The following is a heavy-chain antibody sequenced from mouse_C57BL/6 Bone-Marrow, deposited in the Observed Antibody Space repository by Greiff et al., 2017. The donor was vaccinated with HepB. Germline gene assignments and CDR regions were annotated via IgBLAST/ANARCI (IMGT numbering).Heavy chain of an antibody. Sequence: VQLKESEGGLVQPGSSMKLSCTASGFTFSDYYMAWVRQVPEKGLEWVANINYDGSSTYYLDSLKSRFIISRDNAKNILYLQMSSLKSEDTATYYCAREPCYYGSSYWYFDVWGTGTTVTVSS. V-gene: IGHV5-16*01. CDR2: INYDGSST. CDR3: AREPCYYGSSYWYFDV. CDR1: GFTFSDYY. J-gene: IGHJ1*03. D-gene: IGHD1-1*01.